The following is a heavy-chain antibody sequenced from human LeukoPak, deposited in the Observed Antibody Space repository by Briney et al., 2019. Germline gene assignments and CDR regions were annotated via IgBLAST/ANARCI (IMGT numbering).Heavy chain of an antibody. CDR1: GFTFSSYA. CDR3: AKLSAQWFPDRIGIAVAGTFDY. CDR2: ISGSGGST. V-gene: IGHV3-23*01. J-gene: IGHJ4*02. Sequence: PGRSLRLSCAASGFTFSSYAMSWVRQAPGKGLEWVSAISGSGGSTYYADSVKGRFTISRDNSKNTLYLQMNSLRAEDTAVYYCAKLSAQWFPDRIGIAVAGTFDYWGQGTLVTVSS. D-gene: IGHD6-19*01.